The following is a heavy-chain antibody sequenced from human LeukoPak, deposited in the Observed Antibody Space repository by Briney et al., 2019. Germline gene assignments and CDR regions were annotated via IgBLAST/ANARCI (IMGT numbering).Heavy chain of an antibody. V-gene: IGHV3-23*01. CDR1: GFTFSSYG. CDR3: AKDREGLSSGYDLEYFDY. J-gene: IGHJ4*02. D-gene: IGHD5-12*01. CDR2: ISGGGGTT. Sequence: GGSLRLSCAASGFTFSSYGMNWVRQAPGKGLEWVSAISGGGGTTYYADSVKGRFTISRDNSKNTLFLQMNSLRAEDTAVYYCAKDREGLSSGYDLEYFDYWGQGTLVTVSS.